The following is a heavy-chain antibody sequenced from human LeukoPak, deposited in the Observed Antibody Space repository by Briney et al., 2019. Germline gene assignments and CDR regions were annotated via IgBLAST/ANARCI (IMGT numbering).Heavy chain of an antibody. V-gene: IGHV3-30*02. CDR2: IRYDGSNK. J-gene: IGHJ4*02. Sequence: GGSLRLSCAASGFAFINYGMIWVRQAPGKGLEWVAFIRYDGSNKYYADSVKGRFTISRDNAKNTLYLQMNSLRAEDTAVYYCARGGVDYWGQGTLVTVSS. CDR1: GFAFINYG. CDR3: ARGGVDY. D-gene: IGHD3-16*01.